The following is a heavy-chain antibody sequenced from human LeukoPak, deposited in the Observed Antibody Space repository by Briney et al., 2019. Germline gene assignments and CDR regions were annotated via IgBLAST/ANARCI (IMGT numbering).Heavy chain of an antibody. J-gene: IGHJ4*02. CDR1: RFTFSTYA. D-gene: IGHD2-21*02. CDR2: ISGTGDST. CDR3: ARTCGGDCYAPDY. Sequence: GGSLRLSCAASRFTFSTYAMSWVRQAPGEGLEWVSVISGTGDSTYYADSVKGRFTISRDNSKNTLYLQMNSLRAEDTAVYYCARTCGGDCYAPDYWGQGALVTVSS. V-gene: IGHV3-23*01.